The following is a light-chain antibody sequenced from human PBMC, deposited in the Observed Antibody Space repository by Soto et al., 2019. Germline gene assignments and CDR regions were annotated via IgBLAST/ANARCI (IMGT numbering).Light chain of an antibody. CDR1: QSLVHSDGNSY. V-gene: IGKV2-30*02. J-gene: IGKJ2*01. CDR3: MQGTQWPYT. CDR2: KVS. Sequence: DVLMTQSPLSLPVTLGQPASVSCRSSQSLVHSDGNSYLSWFQQRPGQSPRRLIYKVSNRDSGVPDRFSGSESDTDFTLKISRVEAEDVGVYYCMQGTQWPYTFGQGTQLEIK.